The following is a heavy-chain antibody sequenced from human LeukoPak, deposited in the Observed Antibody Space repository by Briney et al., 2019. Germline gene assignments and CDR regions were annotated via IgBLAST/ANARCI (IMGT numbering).Heavy chain of an antibody. J-gene: IGHJ4*02. Sequence: GGSLRLSCAASGFTVSSNVMTWVRQTPGKGLEWVSILYNDGNTYYADSVKGRFTISRDNSKNTLSLQMNSLRAEDTAVYYCAKDAAGSSSWANYWGQGALVTVSS. V-gene: IGHV3-66*01. CDR1: GFTVSSNV. CDR3: AKDAAGSSSWANY. D-gene: IGHD6-13*01. CDR2: LYNDGNT.